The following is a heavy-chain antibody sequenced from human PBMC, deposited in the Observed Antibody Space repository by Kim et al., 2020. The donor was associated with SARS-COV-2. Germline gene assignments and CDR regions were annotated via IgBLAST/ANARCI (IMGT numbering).Heavy chain of an antibody. CDR1: GGSISSYY. J-gene: IGHJ6*03. Sequence: SETLSLTCTVSGGSISSYYWSWIRQPPGKGLEWIGYIYYSGSTNYNPSLKSRVTISVDTSKNQFSLKLSSVTAADTAVYYCARAGGSYYMPYYYYYMDV. CDR3: ARAGGSYYMPYYYYYMDV. V-gene: IGHV4-59*01. D-gene: IGHD1-26*01. CDR2: IYYSGST.